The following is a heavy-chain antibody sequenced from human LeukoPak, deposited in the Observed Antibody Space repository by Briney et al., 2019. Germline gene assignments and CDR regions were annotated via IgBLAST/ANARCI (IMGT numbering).Heavy chain of an antibody. V-gene: IGHV4-4*07. CDR1: GGSISSYY. J-gene: IGHJ2*01. D-gene: IGHD2-2*01. CDR2: IYTSGST. Sequence: SETLSLTCTVSGGSISSYYWSWIRQPAGKGLEWIGRIYTSGSTNYNPSPKSRVTMSVDTSKNQFSLKLSSVTAADTAVYYCARYSTVVVPAAPTGRYWYFDLWGRGTLVTVSS. CDR3: ARYSTVVVPAAPTGRYWYFDL.